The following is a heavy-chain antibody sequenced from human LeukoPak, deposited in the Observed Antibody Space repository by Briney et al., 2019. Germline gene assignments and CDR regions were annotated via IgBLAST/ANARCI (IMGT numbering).Heavy chain of an antibody. CDR3: AKSYNGYESKPDY. Sequence: GGSLRLSCAASGFTFSSYAMSWVRQAPGKGPEWVSAISGSGGSTYYADSVKGRFTISRDNSKNTLYLQMNSLRAEDTAVYYCAKSYNGYESKPDYWGQGTLVTVSS. CDR2: ISGSGGST. V-gene: IGHV3-23*01. D-gene: IGHD5-12*01. CDR1: GFTFSSYA. J-gene: IGHJ4*02.